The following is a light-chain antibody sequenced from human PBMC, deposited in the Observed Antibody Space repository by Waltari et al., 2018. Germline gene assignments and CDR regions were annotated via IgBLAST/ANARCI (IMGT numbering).Light chain of an antibody. V-gene: IGLV4-69*01. CDR1: SGHSSNI. J-gene: IGLJ3*02. CDR2: VNSDGSH. Sequence: QLVLTQSPSASASLGASVKLTCTLSSGHSSNIVAWHQQKPEKGPRYLMKVNSDGSHTKGDEIPDRFAGSSSGSERYLTISSLQSEDEADYDCQTGGHGTWVFGGGTKLTVV. CDR3: QTGGHGTWV.